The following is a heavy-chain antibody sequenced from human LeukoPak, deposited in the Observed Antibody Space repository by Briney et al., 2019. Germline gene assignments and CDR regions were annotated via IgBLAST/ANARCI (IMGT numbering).Heavy chain of an antibody. D-gene: IGHD3-22*01. CDR1: GFTFSSYA. CDR3: ARDKGSYDSSGYHDY. CDR2: ISSNGGST. J-gene: IGHJ4*02. Sequence: GGSLRLSCAASGFTFSSYAMHWVRQAPGKGLEYVSAISSNGGSTYYANSVKGRFTISRDNSKNTLYLQMSSLRAEDMAVYYCARDKGSYDSSGYHDYWGQGTLVTVSS. V-gene: IGHV3-64*01.